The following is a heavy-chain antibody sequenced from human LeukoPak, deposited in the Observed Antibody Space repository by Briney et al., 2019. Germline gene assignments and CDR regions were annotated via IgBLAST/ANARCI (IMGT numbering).Heavy chain of an antibody. Sequence: ASVKVSCKASGYTFTSYGISWVRQAPGQGLEWMGWISAYNGNTNYAQELQSRVTMTTDTSTSTAYMKLRSLRSDDTAVYYCARSGGYYDILTGYYYFDYWGQGTLVTVSS. V-gene: IGHV1-18*01. D-gene: IGHD3-9*01. CDR1: GYTFTSYG. CDR2: ISAYNGNT. J-gene: IGHJ4*02. CDR3: ARSGGYYDILTGYYYFDY.